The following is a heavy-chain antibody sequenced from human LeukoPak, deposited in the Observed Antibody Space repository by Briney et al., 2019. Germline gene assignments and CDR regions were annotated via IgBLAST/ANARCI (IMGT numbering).Heavy chain of an antibody. J-gene: IGHJ6*02. D-gene: IGHD2-15*01. CDR2: IYYSGST. Sequence: SETLSLTCTVSGGSISSYYWSWIRQPPGKGLEWIGYIYYSGSTNYNPSLKSRVTISVDTSKNQFSLKLSSVTAADTAVYYCAGSAKYCSGGSCYSYYYYGMDVWGQGTTVTVSS. V-gene: IGHV4-59*08. CDR3: AGSAKYCSGGSCYSYYYYGMDV. CDR1: GGSISSYY.